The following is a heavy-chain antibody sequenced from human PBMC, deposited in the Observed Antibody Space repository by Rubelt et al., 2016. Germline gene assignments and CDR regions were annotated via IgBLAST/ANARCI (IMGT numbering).Heavy chain of an antibody. D-gene: IGHD3-10*01. J-gene: IGHJ4*02. Sequence: QLQLQESGPGLVKPSETLSLTCTVSGGSIGSSSYYWGWIRQPPGKGLEWIGSIYYSGSTYYNPSLKSRFTIFVETSKNQFSLKLSSVTAADTAVYYCAIHRGVTLKSSYKGGYYFDYWGQGTLVTVSS. CDR2: IYYSGST. CDR3: AIHRGVTLKSSYKGGYYFDY. CDR1: GGSIGSSSYY. V-gene: IGHV4-39*01.